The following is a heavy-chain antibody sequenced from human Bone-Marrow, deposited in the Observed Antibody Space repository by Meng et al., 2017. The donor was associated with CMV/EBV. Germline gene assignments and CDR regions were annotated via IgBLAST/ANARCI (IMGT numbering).Heavy chain of an antibody. CDR3: ARDKTTVTLYYYYYGMDV. J-gene: IGHJ6*02. Sequence: ASVKVSCKASGYTFTSYYMHWVRQAPGQGLEWMGIINPNSGGTNYAQKFQGRVTMTRDTSISPAYMELSRLRSDDTAVYYCARDKTTVTLYYYYYGMDVWGQGTTVTVSS. V-gene: IGHV1-2*02. D-gene: IGHD4-11*01. CDR1: GYTFTSYY. CDR2: INPNSGGT.